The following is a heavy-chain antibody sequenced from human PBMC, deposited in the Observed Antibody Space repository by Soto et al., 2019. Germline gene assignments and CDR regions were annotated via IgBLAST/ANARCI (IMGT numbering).Heavy chain of an antibody. CDR2: INPSGGST. J-gene: IGHJ3*01. CDR1: GYTFTSYY. CDR3: ATPLIAAAGFSAFDL. Sequence: GASVKVSCKASGYTFTSYYMHWVRQAPGQGLEWMGIINPSGGSTSYAQKFQGRVTMTRDTSTSTVYMQLSSLRSEDTALYYCATPLIAAAGFSAFDLWGQGTMVTVSS. V-gene: IGHV1-46*03. D-gene: IGHD6-13*01.